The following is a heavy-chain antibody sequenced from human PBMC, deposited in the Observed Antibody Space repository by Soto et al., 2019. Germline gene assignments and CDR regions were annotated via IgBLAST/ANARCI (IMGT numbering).Heavy chain of an antibody. CDR3: ARSNGGYCSGGSCYVI. CDR1: GFSLSTSGVG. Sequence: QITLKESGPTLVKPTQTLTLTCTFSGFSLSTSGVGVGWIRQPPGKALEWLALIYWDDDKRYSPSLKSRLTIAKDTSKNPVVLTMTNMDPVDTATYYCARSNGGYCSGGSCYVIWGQGTMVTVSS. CDR2: IYWDDDK. J-gene: IGHJ3*02. V-gene: IGHV2-5*02. D-gene: IGHD2-15*01.